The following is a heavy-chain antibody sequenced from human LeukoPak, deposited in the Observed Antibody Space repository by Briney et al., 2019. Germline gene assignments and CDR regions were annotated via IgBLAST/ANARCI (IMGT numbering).Heavy chain of an antibody. CDR1: GFTFSIYA. CDR2: ISDDGSNK. V-gene: IGHV3-30*18. CDR3: AKDGAIAAAGDFDY. Sequence: PGRSLRLSCAASGFTFSIYAIHWVRQAPGKGLEWVAVISDDGSNKYYADSVKGRFIISRDNSKNTLYLQMNSLRVDDTAVYYCAKDGAIAAAGDFDYWGQGTLVTVSS. D-gene: IGHD6-13*01. J-gene: IGHJ4*02.